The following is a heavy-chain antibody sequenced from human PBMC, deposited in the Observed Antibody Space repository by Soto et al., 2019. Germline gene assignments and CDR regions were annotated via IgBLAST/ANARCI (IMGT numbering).Heavy chain of an antibody. CDR3: ARDLGVGAPSDY. V-gene: IGHV1-3*01. CDR2: INAGNGNT. D-gene: IGHD1-26*01. Sequence: QVQLVQPGAEVKKPGASVKVSCKASGYTFTSYAMHWVRQAPGQRLEWMGWINAGNGNTKYSQKFQGRVTITRDTSASTAYMERRSPRSEDTAVYYCARDLGVGAPSDYWGQGTLVTVSS. J-gene: IGHJ4*02. CDR1: GYTFTSYA.